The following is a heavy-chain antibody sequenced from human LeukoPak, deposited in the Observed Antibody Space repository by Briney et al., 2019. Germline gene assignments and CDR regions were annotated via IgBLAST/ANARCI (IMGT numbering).Heavy chain of an antibody. Sequence: GGSLRLSCAASGFTFSNYAMSWVRQAPGKGLEWVSSIGGSGTTAYYADSVKGRLTISRDNSKNTLYLQMNSLRDEDTAVYYCAREYSSSSGKALDYWGQGTLVTVSS. J-gene: IGHJ4*02. D-gene: IGHD6-6*01. V-gene: IGHV3-23*01. CDR1: GFTFSNYA. CDR3: AREYSSSSGKALDY. CDR2: IGGSGTTA.